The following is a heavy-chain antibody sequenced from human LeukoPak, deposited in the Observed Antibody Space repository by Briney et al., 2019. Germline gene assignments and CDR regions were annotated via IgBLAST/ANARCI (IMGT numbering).Heavy chain of an antibody. D-gene: IGHD3-3*01. Sequence: PSETLSLTCSVSGGSISGSSYSWGWLRQPPRPGLEWIGNIDYSGTTHYNPSLKSRVTISIDTSKKQFSLKLSSVTAADTAVYYCARVTRYYDFWSGYSFDYWGQGTLVTVSS. V-gene: IGHV4-39*07. CDR2: IDYSGTT. CDR1: GGSISGSSYS. CDR3: ARVTRYYDFWSGYSFDY. J-gene: IGHJ4*02.